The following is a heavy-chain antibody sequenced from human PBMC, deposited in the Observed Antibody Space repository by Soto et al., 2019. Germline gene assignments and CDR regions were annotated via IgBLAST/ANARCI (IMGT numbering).Heavy chain of an antibody. CDR3: ARLRQQVAGPWDF. CDR2: FYYNGAT. V-gene: IGHV4-39*01. J-gene: IGHJ4*02. D-gene: IGHD6-19*01. CDR1: GGSINIAGYF. Sequence: QLQLQESGPGLVKPSETLSLTCTVSGGSINIAGYFWGWVRQPPGKGLEWIGSFYYNGATYDTPSLRRRVTISGDTSKNQFSLKLSSVTAADTARYYCARLRQQVAGPWDFWGQGILVTVSS.